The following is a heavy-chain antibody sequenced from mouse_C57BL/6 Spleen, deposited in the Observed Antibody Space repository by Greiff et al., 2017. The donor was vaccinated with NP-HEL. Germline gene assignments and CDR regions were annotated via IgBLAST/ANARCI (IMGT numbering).Heavy chain of an antibody. CDR2: IRSKSNNYAT. CDR1: GFSFNTYA. CDR3: VRPDGSSYAMDY. D-gene: IGHD1-1*01. Sequence: EVQLVESGGGLVQPKGSLKLSCAASGFSFNTYAMNWVRQAPGKGLEWVARIRSKSNNYATYYADSVKDRFTISRDDSESMLYLQMNNLKTEDTAMYYCVRPDGSSYAMDYWGQGTSVTVSS. V-gene: IGHV10-1*01. J-gene: IGHJ4*01.